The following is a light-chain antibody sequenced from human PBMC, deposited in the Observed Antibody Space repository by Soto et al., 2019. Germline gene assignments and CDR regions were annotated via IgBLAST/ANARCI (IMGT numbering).Light chain of an antibody. Sequence: EIVLTQSPGTLSLSPGERATLSCRASQSVSSTYLAWYQQKPGQAPRLLIYGASSRATGIPDMFSGSGSGTDFTLTISRLEPEDFAVYYCQQYGSSLPVTFGGGTKVEIK. CDR3: QQYGSSLPVT. J-gene: IGKJ4*01. V-gene: IGKV3-20*01. CDR2: GAS. CDR1: QSVSSTY.